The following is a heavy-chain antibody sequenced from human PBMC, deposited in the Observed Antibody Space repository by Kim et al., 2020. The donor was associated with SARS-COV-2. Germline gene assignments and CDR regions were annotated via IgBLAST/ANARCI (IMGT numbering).Heavy chain of an antibody. CDR3: ARGPRLLWFGESRAFDI. V-gene: IGHV4-34*01. J-gene: IGHJ3*02. D-gene: IGHD3-10*01. Sequence: LKSRVTISVATSKNQFSLKLSSVTAADTAVYYCARGPRLLWFGESRAFDIWGQGTMVTVSS.